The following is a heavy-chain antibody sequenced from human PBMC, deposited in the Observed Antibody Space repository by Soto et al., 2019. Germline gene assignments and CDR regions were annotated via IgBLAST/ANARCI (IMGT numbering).Heavy chain of an antibody. CDR1: SRSP. V-gene: IGHV3-23*01. J-gene: IGHJ4*02. CDR3: AKECPYDFWSGCR. CDR2: ISGSGGST. Sequence: SRSPLTPYHQEKGKGLEWLSAISGSGGSTYYADSVKGRFTVSRDNSKNTLYLQMNSLRAEDTAVYYCAKECPYDFWSGCRCGQGTLVTVSS. D-gene: IGHD3-3*01.